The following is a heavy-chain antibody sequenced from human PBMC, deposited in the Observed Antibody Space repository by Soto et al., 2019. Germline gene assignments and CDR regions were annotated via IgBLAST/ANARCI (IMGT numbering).Heavy chain of an antibody. CDR3: ARGNDPEDY. Sequence: EVHLVESGGGLVQPGGSLRLSCTASGFAFSRYWMHWVRQAPGGGLMWVSRINAVATRTHYADSVKGRFTVSRDNAKNTVYLQLDSIGAEDTALYYCARGNDPEDYWGQGTLVIVSS. CDR1: GFAFSRYW. CDR2: INAVATRT. J-gene: IGHJ4*02. V-gene: IGHV3-74*01. D-gene: IGHD1-1*01.